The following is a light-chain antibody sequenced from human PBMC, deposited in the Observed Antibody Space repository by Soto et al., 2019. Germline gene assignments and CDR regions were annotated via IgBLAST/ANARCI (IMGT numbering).Light chain of an antibody. CDR3: QQYGSTPRT. J-gene: IGKJ1*01. CDR2: RAS. Sequence: EIVMTQSPATLSVSPGERATLSCRASQSVSSNLAWYQQKPGQAPRLLIYRASTRATGIPARFSGSGSGTEFTLTISSLQSEDSAVYYCQQYGSTPRTFGQGTKVDIK. CDR1: QSVSSN. V-gene: IGKV3-15*01.